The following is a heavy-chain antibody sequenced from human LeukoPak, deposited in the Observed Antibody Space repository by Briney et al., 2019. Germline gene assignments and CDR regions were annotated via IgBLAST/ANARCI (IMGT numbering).Heavy chain of an antibody. CDR2: IYYSGST. CDR3: ARVVYSYGPPVCYFDY. V-gene: IGHV4-59*01. Sequence: PSETLSLTYTISGDSTNTYFWSWIRQPPGKGLEWIGYIYYSGSTNYNPSLKSRITISVDTSKNQFSLKLSSVTAADTAVYYCARVVYSYGPPVCYFDYWGQGTLVTVSS. CDR1: GDSTNTYF. J-gene: IGHJ4*02. D-gene: IGHD5-18*01.